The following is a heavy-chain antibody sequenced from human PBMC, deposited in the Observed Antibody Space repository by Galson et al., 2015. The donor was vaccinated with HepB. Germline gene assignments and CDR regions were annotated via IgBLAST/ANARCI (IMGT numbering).Heavy chain of an antibody. CDR3: ARHWGRVVVPAATPELFYGMDV. Sequence: ETLSLTCTVSGGSISSYYWSWIRQPPGKGLEWIGSIYYSGSTYYNPSLKSRVTISVDTSKNQFSLKLSSVTAADTAVYYCARHWGRVVVPAATPELFYGMDVWGQGTTVTVSS. CDR1: GGSISSYY. D-gene: IGHD2-2*01. J-gene: IGHJ6*02. CDR2: IYYSGST. V-gene: IGHV4-59*05.